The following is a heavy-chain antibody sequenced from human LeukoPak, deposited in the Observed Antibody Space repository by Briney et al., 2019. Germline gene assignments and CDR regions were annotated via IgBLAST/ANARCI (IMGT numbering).Heavy chain of an antibody. CDR1: AYSISSGYY. D-gene: IGHD6-13*01. CDR3: ARVYYSNSYDYWYFDL. J-gene: IGHJ2*01. V-gene: IGHV4-38-2*02. CDR2: LSHSGST. Sequence: SETLSLTCTVSAYSISSGYYWGWIRQPPGQGLEWIGSLSHSGSTYYNPSLKSRVTISVDTSKNQFSLRLRSVTAADTAVYYCARVYYSNSYDYWYFDLWGRGTLVTVSS.